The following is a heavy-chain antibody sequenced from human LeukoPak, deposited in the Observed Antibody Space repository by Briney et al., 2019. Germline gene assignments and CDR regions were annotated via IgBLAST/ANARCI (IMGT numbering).Heavy chain of an antibody. V-gene: IGHV1-2*02. CDR2: INPNSGGT. J-gene: IGHJ5*02. CDR1: GYTFTGYY. CDR3: ARGASGVYTVTTSWFDP. D-gene: IGHD4-17*01. Sequence: GASVKVSCKASGYTFTGYYMHWVRPAPGQGLEWMGLINPNSGGTNYAQKFQGRVTMTRDTSISTAYMELSRLRSDDTAVYYCARGASGVYTVTTSWFDPWGQGTLVTVSS.